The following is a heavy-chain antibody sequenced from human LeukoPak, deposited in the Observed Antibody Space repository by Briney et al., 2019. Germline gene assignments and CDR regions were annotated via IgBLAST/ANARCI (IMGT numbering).Heavy chain of an antibody. Sequence: ASVKVSCKASGYSFTGYYIHWLRQAPGQGLEWMGWINPYSGDTNYARKFQGRVTMTRDTSISTAYMELRTLRSDDTAVYFCARGLLTGRNWYFDLWGRGTLVTASS. CDR2: INPYSGDT. V-gene: IGHV1-2*02. CDR3: ARGLLTGRNWYFDL. CDR1: GYSFTGYY. J-gene: IGHJ2*01. D-gene: IGHD3-9*01.